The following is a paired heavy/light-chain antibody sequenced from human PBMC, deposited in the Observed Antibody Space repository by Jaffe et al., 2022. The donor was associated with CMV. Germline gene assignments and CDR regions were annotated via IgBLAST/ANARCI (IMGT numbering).Light chain of an antibody. V-gene: IGLV7-46*01. Sequence: QAVVTQEPSLTVSPGGTVTLTCGSSTGAVTSGHYPYWFQQKPGQAPRTLIYDTSNKHSWTPARFSGSLLGGKAALTLSGAQPEDEAEYYCLLSYSGARGVFGGGTKLTVL. J-gene: IGLJ3*02. CDR1: TGAVTSGHY. CDR2: DTS. CDR3: LLSYSGARGV.
Heavy chain of an antibody. Sequence: QVQLVESGGGVVQPGRSLRLSCAASGFTFSSYGMHWVRQAPGKGLEWVAVIWYDGSNKYYADSVKGRFTISRDNSKNTLYLQMNSLRAEDTAVYYCARDQGSYYDFWSGLRDYYYGMDVWGQGTTVTVSS. D-gene: IGHD3-3*01. CDR2: IWYDGSNK. CDR1: GFTFSSYG. J-gene: IGHJ6*02. V-gene: IGHV3-33*01. CDR3: ARDQGSYYDFWSGLRDYYYGMDV.